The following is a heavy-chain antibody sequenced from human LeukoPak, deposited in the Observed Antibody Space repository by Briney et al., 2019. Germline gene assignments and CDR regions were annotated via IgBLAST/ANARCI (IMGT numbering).Heavy chain of an antibody. Sequence: SGGSLRLSCAASGFTFSSYAMSWVRQAPGKGLEWVSAISGSGGSTYYADSVKGRFTISRDNSKNTLSLQLNSLRAEDTAVYYCAKGTSSSCYSAPNYWGQGTLVTVSS. CDR3: AKGTSSSCYSAPNY. V-gene: IGHV3-23*01. D-gene: IGHD2-15*01. CDR2: ISGSGGST. CDR1: GFTFSSYA. J-gene: IGHJ4*02.